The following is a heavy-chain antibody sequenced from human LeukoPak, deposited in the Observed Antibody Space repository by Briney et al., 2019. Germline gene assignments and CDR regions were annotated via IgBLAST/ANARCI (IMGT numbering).Heavy chain of an antibody. J-gene: IGHJ5*02. CDR3: ARGRVYCSGGSCYYWFDP. CDR1: GYTFTSYD. Sequence: GASVKVSCKASGYTFTSYDINWVRQATGQGLEWMGWMNPKSGKTRYAQKFQGRVTMTRNTSRSTAYMELSSLRSEDTAVYYCARGRVYCSGGSCYYWFDPWGQGTLVTVSS. D-gene: IGHD2-15*01. CDR2: MNPKSGKT. V-gene: IGHV1-8*01.